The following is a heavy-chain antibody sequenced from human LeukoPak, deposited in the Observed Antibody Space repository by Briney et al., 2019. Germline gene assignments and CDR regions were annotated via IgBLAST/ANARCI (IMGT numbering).Heavy chain of an antibody. CDR3: ARSAGTWFDP. Sequence: GGSLTLSCAASGFTFSSYEMNWVRQAPGKGLEWVSYISSSGSTIYYADSVKGRFTISRDNAKNSLYLQMNSLRVEDTAVYYCARSAGTWFDPWGQGTLLTVPS. J-gene: IGHJ5*02. V-gene: IGHV3-48*03. CDR2: ISSSGSTI. D-gene: IGHD1-1*01. CDR1: GFTFSSYE.